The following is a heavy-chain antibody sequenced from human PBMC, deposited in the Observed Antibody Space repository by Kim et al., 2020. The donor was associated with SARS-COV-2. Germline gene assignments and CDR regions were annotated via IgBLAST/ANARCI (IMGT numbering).Heavy chain of an antibody. D-gene: IGHD6-19*01. V-gene: IGHV3-53*01. CDR1: DFSVNNNY. CDR3: ATYQPTYAGGWGIRDY. J-gene: IGHJ4*02. CDR2: IHRSGSI. Sequence: GGSLRLSCAASDFSVNNNYFNWVRLSPGKGLECVSVIHRSGSIFYADPVKGRFTISRDNSENTVSLQMNSLTAEDTAVYYCATYQPTYAGGWGIRDYWGQGTLVTVSS.